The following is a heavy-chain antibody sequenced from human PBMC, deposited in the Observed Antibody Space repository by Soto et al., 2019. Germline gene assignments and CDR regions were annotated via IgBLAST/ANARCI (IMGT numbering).Heavy chain of an antibody. CDR2: TLYSVTT. CDR3: ARPLYSDSGEYFYDAFHI. J-gene: IGHJ3*02. D-gene: IGHD2-15*01. CDR1: RDSIPNFY. Sequence: SDTLSLTCTLDRDSIPNFYWSWMSKSPGKGFEWIGYTLYSVTTNYNPSLESRATISVDTSKNQLSLKLSSVTAADTAVYFCARPLYSDSGEYFYDAFHIWGQGTSVT. V-gene: IGHV4-59*08.